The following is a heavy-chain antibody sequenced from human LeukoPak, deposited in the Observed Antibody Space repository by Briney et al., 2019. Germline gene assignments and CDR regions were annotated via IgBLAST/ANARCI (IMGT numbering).Heavy chain of an antibody. V-gene: IGHV4-39*07. J-gene: IGHJ4*02. CDR1: GGSISSSSYY. D-gene: IGHD1-20*01. CDR3: ARGDNWNDVDDY. Sequence: SETLSLTCTVSGGSISSSSYYWGWIRQPPGKGLEWIGSIYYSGSTNYNPSLKSRVTISVDTSMNQFSLKLSSVTAADTAVYYCARGDNWNDVDDYWGQGTLVTVSS. CDR2: IYYSGST.